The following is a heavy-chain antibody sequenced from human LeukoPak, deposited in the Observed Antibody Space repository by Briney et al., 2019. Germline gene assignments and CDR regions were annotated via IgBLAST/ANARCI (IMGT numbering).Heavy chain of an antibody. CDR2: INPNSGVT. V-gene: IGHV1-2*02. D-gene: IGHD6-13*01. J-gene: IGHJ4*02. CDR3: ARGGSSSWDYFDY. Sequence: ASVKVSCKASGYTFTGYYIHWVRQAPGQGLEWMGWINPNSGVTHYPQKFQGRVTMTRDTSIRTAYMEVSSLRSDDTAVYYCARGGSSSWDYFDYWGQGTLVTVSS. CDR1: GYTFTGYY.